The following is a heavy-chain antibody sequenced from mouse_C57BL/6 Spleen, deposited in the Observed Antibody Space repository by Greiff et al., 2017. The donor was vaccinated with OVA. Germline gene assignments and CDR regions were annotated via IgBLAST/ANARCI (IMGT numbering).Heavy chain of an antibody. CDR3: AELGLGFSPFAY. D-gene: IGHD4-1*01. Sequence: EVQLVESGPELVKPGASVKISCKASGYSFTDYNMNWVKQSNGKSLEWIGVINPNYGTTSYNQKFKGKATLTVDQSSSTAYMQLNSLTSEDSAVYYCAELGLGFSPFAYWGQGTLVTVSA. J-gene: IGHJ3*01. CDR1: GYSFTDYN. CDR2: INPNYGTT. V-gene: IGHV1-39*01.